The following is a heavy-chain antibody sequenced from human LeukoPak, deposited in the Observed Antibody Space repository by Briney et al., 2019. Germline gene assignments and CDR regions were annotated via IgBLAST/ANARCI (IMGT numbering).Heavy chain of an antibody. Sequence: GASVKVSCKASGYTFTGYYMHWVRQAPGQGLEWMGWIIPNSGGTNYAQKFQGRVTMTRDTSISTAYMELSRLRSDDTAVYYCARDPNRRIAAARGYWFDPWGQGTLVTVSS. V-gene: IGHV1-2*02. CDR2: IIPNSGGT. J-gene: IGHJ5*02. CDR3: ARDPNRRIAAARGYWFDP. CDR1: GYTFTGYY. D-gene: IGHD6-13*01.